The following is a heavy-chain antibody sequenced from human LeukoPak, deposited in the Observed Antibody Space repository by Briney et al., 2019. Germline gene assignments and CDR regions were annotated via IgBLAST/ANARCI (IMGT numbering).Heavy chain of an antibody. CDR3: ARVAKERVGGVYYFYY. CDR2: IGTAGDT. CDR1: GFTFSDYD. V-gene: IGHV3-13*01. J-gene: IGHJ4*02. D-gene: IGHD1-1*01. Sequence: GGSLRLSCAASGFTFSDYDMHWVRQATGKGLEWVSAIGTAGDTYYTGSVKGRFTISRENAKNSLHLQMNSLRAGDTAVYYCARVAKERVGGVYYFYYWGQGTLVTVSS.